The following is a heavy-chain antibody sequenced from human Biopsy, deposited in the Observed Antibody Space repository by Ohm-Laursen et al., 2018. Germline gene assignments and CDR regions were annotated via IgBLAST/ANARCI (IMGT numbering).Heavy chain of an antibody. CDR2: FDPEEGQR. CDR1: GDRFTEFS. Sequence: GASVKVSCKVSGDRFTEFSIHWVRQAPGKGLEWMGGFDPEEGQRTYAQKFQGRLAMTEDTSADTAYMELRGLGSEDAAVYYCAADSENCGGDCYIYWGQGTQVTVSS. D-gene: IGHD2-21*02. CDR3: AADSENCGGDCYIY. J-gene: IGHJ4*02. V-gene: IGHV1-24*01.